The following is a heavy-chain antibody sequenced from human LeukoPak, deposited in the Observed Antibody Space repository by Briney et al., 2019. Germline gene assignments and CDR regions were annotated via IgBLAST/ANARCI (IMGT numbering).Heavy chain of an antibody. CDR2: ISSNGDNT. V-gene: IGHV3-64D*06. Sequence: PGGSLRLSCSVSGFTLSTYVMHWVRQAPGKGLEYVSAISSNGDNTYYADSVKGRFTISRDNSKNTLYLQMSSLRADDTAVYYCVRGTDYWGQGTLVTVSS. CDR1: GFTLSTYV. CDR3: VRGTDY. J-gene: IGHJ4*02.